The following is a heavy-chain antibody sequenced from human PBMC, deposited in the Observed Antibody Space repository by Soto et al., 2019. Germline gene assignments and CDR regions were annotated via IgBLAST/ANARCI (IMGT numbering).Heavy chain of an antibody. J-gene: IGHJ3*02. Sequence: QVQLQESGPGLVKPSETLSLTCTVSGGSISSYYWSWIRQPAGKGLEWIGRIYTSGSTNYNPSLKSRVTMSVDTSKNQFSLKLSSVTDADTAVYYCAGRLRFLEWLAFDIWGQGTMVTVSS. CDR3: AGRLRFLEWLAFDI. D-gene: IGHD3-3*01. CDR2: IYTSGST. CDR1: GGSISSYY. V-gene: IGHV4-4*07.